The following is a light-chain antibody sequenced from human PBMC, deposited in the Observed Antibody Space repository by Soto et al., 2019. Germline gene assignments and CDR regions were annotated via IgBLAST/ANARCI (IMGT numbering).Light chain of an antibody. J-gene: IGLJ1*01. Sequence: HSVLPQPPSASGTPGQRVTISCSTSNSRSGSNYVYWYQQLPGAAPKLLIYRNDQRPSGVPDRFSGSKSGTSASLAISGLRSEDEGDYFCAKWDDSLRVYVFGSGTKVTVL. CDR3: AKWDDSLRVYV. V-gene: IGLV1-47*01. CDR1: NSRSGSNY. CDR2: RND.